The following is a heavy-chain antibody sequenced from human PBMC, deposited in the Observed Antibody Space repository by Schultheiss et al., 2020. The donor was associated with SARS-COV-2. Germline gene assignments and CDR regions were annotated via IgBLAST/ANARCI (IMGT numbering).Heavy chain of an antibody. CDR1: NDSVSGYY. CDR2: INHSGST. D-gene: IGHD1-7*01. Sequence: SETLSLTCTVSNDSVSGYYWSWIRQPPGKGLEWIGEINHSGSTNYNPSLKSRVTISLDTSKKQFSLKLSSVTAADTAVYYCARALTGGSNFNWFDPWGQGTLVTVSS. CDR3: ARALTGGSNFNWFDP. J-gene: IGHJ5*02. V-gene: IGHV4-34*01.